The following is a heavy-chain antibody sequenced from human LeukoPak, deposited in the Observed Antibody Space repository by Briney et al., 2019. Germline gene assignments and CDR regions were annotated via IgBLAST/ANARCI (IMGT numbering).Heavy chain of an antibody. Sequence: GGSLRLSCAASGFSFSTYAIHWVRQAPGKGLEYVSGIDSIGTDTYYANAVKGRFIISRDNSKSTVYLQMGSLRAEDMAVYYCGRHDNPGPYQPLRYWGQGTLVTVSS. CDR2: IDSIGTDT. V-gene: IGHV3-64*01. CDR3: GRHDNPGPYQPLRY. J-gene: IGHJ4*02. D-gene: IGHD2-2*01. CDR1: GFSFSTYA.